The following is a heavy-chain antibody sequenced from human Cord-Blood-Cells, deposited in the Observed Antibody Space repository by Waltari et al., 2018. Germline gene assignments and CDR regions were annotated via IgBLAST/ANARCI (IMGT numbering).Heavy chain of an antibody. J-gene: IGHJ6*03. CDR3: ATNLPDLTGRPYYYYYMDV. CDR2: IIPIFGTA. Sequence: QVQLVQSGAAVKKPGASVKVSCKASGYTFTSYDITWVRQAPGQGLEWMGGIIPIFGTANYAQKFQGRVTITADESTSTAYMELSSLRSEDTAVYYCATNLPDLTGRPYYYYYMDVWGKGTTVTVSS. V-gene: IGHV1-69*13. D-gene: IGHD7-27*01. CDR1: GYTFTSYD.